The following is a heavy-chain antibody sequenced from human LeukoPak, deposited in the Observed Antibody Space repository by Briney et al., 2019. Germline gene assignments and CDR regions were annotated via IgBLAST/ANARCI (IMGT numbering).Heavy chain of an antibody. V-gene: IGHV4-4*09. CDR1: GDSITSGY. D-gene: IGHD2-15*01. Sequence: SETLSLTCTVSGDSITSGYWSWIRQPPGKGLEWIGYIYDSGITDYNPSLKSRLTISVDTSNNQFSLNLSSVTAADTAVYYCAGRGHRYSRDWGQGILVTVSS. CDR2: IYDSGIT. J-gene: IGHJ1*01. CDR3: AGRGHRYSRD.